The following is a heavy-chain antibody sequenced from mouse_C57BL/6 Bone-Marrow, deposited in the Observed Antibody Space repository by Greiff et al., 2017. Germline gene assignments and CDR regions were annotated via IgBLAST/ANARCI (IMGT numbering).Heavy chain of an antibody. V-gene: IGHV5-15*01. CDR3: ARRAYGSRYWYFDV. CDR1: GFTFSDYG. J-gene: IGHJ1*03. D-gene: IGHD1-1*01. CDR2: ISNLAYSI. Sequence: EVKLQESGGGLVQPGGSLKLSCAASGFTFSDYGMAWVRQAPRKGPEWVAFISNLAYSIYYADTVTGRFPISRENAKNTLYLEMSSLRSEDTAMYYCARRAYGSRYWYFDVWGTGTTVTVSS.